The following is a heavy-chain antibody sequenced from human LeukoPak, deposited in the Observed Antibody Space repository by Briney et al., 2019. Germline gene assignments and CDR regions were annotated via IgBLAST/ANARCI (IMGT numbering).Heavy chain of an antibody. D-gene: IGHD3-10*01. J-gene: IGHJ4*02. CDR2: IYYSGST. CDR3: ARDADGSGSEGFDY. Sequence: SETLFLTCTVSGGSISSYYWSWIRQPPGKGLEWIGYIYYSGSTNYNPSLKSRVTISVDTSKNQFSLKLGSVTAADTAVYYCARDADGSGSEGFDYWGQGTLVNVSS. V-gene: IGHV4-59*01. CDR1: GGSISSYY.